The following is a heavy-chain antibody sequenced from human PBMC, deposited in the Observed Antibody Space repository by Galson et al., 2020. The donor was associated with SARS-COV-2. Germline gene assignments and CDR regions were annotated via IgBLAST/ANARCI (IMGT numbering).Heavy chain of an antibody. CDR3: ATLGGDYGSGINYYYGMDG. J-gene: IGHJ6*02. V-gene: IGHV3-9*01. Sequence: GGSLRLSCAASGFTFDDYAMHWVRQAPGKGLEWVSGISWNSGSIGYADSVKGRFTISRDNAKNSLYLQMNSLRAEDTALYYCATLGGDYGSGINYYYGMDGWGQGTTVTVSS. CDR2: ISWNSGSI. CDR1: GFTFDDYA. D-gene: IGHD3-10*01.